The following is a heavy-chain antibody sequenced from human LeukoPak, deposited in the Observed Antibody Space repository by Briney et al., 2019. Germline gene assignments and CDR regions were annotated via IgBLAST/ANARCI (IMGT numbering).Heavy chain of an antibody. Sequence: PGGSLRLSCAASGFTFSSYAMSWVRQAPGKGLEWVSAISGSGGSTYYADSVKGRFTISRDNSKNTLYLQMNSLRAEDTAVYYCAKNKGPAIFGVVPVDYWGQGTLVTVSS. CDR3: AKNKGPAIFGVVPVDY. CDR1: GFTFSSYA. J-gene: IGHJ4*02. CDR2: ISGSGGST. D-gene: IGHD3-3*01. V-gene: IGHV3-23*01.